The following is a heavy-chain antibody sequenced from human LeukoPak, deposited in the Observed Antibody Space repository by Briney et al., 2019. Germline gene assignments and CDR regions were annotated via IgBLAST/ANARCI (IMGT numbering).Heavy chain of an antibody. CDR3: ARSRTLGY. CDR2: ISSNGGST. D-gene: IGHD1-7*01. CDR1: GFTFSSYA. J-gene: IGHJ4*02. Sequence: GGSLRLSCAASGFTFSSYAMHWVRQAPGKGLEYVSAISSNGGSTYYANSVKGRFTISRDNAKNSLYLQMNSLRAEDTAVYYCARSRTLGYWGQGTLVTVSS. V-gene: IGHV3-64*01.